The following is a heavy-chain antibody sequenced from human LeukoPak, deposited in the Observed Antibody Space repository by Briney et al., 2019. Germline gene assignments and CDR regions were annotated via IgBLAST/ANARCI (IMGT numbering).Heavy chain of an antibody. CDR3: ARRAAGGRCFDY. D-gene: IGHD6-13*01. CDR2: VSSGGSTI. CDR1: GFTFSDYY. Sequence: GSLRLSCAVSGFTFSDYYMSWIRQAPGKGLEWVSYVSSGGSTISHADSVKGRFTISRDNAENSLYLQMNSLRAEDTAVYYCARRAAGGRCFDYWGQGTLVTVSS. J-gene: IGHJ4*02. V-gene: IGHV3-11*01.